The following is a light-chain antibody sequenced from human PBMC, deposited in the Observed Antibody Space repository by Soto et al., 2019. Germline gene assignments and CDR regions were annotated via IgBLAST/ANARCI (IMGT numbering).Light chain of an antibody. CDR1: QSISSY. Sequence: DIQMTQSPSSLSASVGDRVTITCRASQSISSYLNWYQQKPGKAPKLLIYAASSLQSGVPSRFSGSXXXTXFTLTISSLQPEDFATYYCQQSYSTPTFGPGTKVDIK. J-gene: IGKJ3*01. CDR3: QQSYSTPT. CDR2: AAS. V-gene: IGKV1-39*01.